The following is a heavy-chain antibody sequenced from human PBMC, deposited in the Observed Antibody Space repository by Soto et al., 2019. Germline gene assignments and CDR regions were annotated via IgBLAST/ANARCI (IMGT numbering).Heavy chain of an antibody. CDR1: GGSISNFY. V-gene: IGHV4-59*08. D-gene: IGHD3-22*01. Sequence: PSETLSLTCSVSGGSISNFYWSWIRQPPGKGLEWIGFFYNSGTTNYNPSLKSRVTISVDTSKNQFSLKLSSVTAAETAVYYCARGDGSGYQFFDYWGQGTPVTVS. J-gene: IGHJ4*02. CDR2: FYNSGTT. CDR3: ARGDGSGYQFFDY.